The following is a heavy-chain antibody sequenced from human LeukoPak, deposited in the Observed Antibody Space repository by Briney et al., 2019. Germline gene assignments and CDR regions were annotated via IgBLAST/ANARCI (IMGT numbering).Heavy chain of an antibody. J-gene: IGHJ3*02. CDR3: AANVETGRGDFDI. CDR2: TDPNNGDT. V-gene: IGHV1-2*02. CDR1: GYTFTHFY. D-gene: IGHD1-14*01. Sequence: ASLTVSCKASGYTFTHFYIHWVRQAPGQGLEWLGWTDPNNGDTDYAQKFQGRVTMTRDTSMDTAYMQVTGLRYDDTAVYYCAANVETGRGDFDIWGQGTLVTVSS.